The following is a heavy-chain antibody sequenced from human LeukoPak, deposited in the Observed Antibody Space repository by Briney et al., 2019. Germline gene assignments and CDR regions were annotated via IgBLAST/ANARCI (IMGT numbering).Heavy chain of an antibody. CDR3: ARDHSYDSSGDAFDI. CDR2: ISAYNGNT. Sequence: ASLKLSCKASGYTFTSYGISWVRQAPGQGLEWMGWISAYNGNTNYAQKLQGRVTMTTDTSTSTSYMELRSLRSDDPAVYYCARDHSYDSSGDAFDIWGQGTMVTVSS. D-gene: IGHD3-22*01. J-gene: IGHJ3*02. V-gene: IGHV1-18*01. CDR1: GYTFTSYG.